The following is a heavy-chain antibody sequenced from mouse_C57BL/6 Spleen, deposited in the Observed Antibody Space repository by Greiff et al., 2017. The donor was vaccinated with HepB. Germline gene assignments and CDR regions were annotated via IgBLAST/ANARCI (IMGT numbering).Heavy chain of an antibody. CDR1: GYAFTNYL. J-gene: IGHJ2*01. D-gene: IGHD1-1*01. CDR2: INPGSGGT. V-gene: IGHV1-54*01. CDR3: ARRKVLPDY. Sequence: LQESGAELVRPGTSVKVSCKASGYAFTNYLIEWVKQRPGQGLEWIGVINPGSGGTNYNEKFKGKATLTADKSSSTAYMQLSSLTSEDSAVYFCARRKVLPDYWGQGTTLTVSS.